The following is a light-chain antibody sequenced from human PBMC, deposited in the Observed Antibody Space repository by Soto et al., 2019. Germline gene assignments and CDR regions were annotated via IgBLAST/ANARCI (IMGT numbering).Light chain of an antibody. Sequence: IPFTPFPSSLSSSVGDRVTIPCPASQGVSSHLAWHQQKPGKAPKLLIYEVSTLQSGVPSRFSGSGSGTDFTLTISSLQPEDFATYYCQHLNGYPITFGQGTRLEIK. CDR3: QHLNGYPIT. CDR1: QGVSSH. J-gene: IGKJ5*01. V-gene: IGKV1-9*01. CDR2: EVS.